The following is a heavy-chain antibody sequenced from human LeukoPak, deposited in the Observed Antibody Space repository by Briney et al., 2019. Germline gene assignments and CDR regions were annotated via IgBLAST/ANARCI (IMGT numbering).Heavy chain of an antibody. J-gene: IGHJ3*02. V-gene: IGHV4-59*08. CDR1: CGSISSYY. D-gene: IGHD4-23*01. CDR3: ARSDPPWGDNGGNSGQVLDI. CDR2: IYYSGST. Sequence: SETLSLTCTVSCGSISSYYWSWIRQPPGKGLEWIGYIYYSGSTNYNPSLKSRVTISVDTSKNQFSLKLSSVTAADTAVYYCARSDPPWGDNGGNSGQVLDIWGQGTMVTVSS.